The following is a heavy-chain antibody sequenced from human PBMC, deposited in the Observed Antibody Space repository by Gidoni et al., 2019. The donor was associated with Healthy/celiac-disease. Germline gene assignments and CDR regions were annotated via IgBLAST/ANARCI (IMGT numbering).Heavy chain of an antibody. CDR1: GYTFTSYG. J-gene: IGHJ5*02. CDR3: ARDPPYCSSTSCYEIDP. D-gene: IGHD2-2*01. CDR2: ISAYNGNT. V-gene: IGHV1-18*01. Sequence: QVQLVQSGAEVTKPGASVKVSCKASGYTFTSYGISWVRQAPGQGLEWMGWISAYNGNTNYAQKLQGRVTMITDTSTSTAYMELRSLRSDDPAVYYCARDPPYCSSTSCYEIDPWGQGTLVTVSS.